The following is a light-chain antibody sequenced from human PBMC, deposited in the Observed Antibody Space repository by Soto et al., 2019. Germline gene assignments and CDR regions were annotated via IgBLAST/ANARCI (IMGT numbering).Light chain of an antibody. Sequence: DIVMTQSPDSLAVSMGERATINCKSSQSVLYSSNNKNYFAWYQQKPGQPPKLLIYWASTRESGVPDRFSGSGSETDFTLTISSLQAEDVAVFFCQQYYSTPQNTFGQGTKLEIK. CDR1: QSVLYSSNNKNY. CDR2: WAS. J-gene: IGKJ2*01. V-gene: IGKV4-1*01. CDR3: QQYYSTPQNT.